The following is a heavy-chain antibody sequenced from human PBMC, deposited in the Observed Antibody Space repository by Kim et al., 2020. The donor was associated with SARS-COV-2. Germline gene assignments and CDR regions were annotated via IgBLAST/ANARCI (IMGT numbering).Heavy chain of an antibody. CDR1: GGSISSNF. D-gene: IGHD5-12*01. V-gene: IGHV4-4*07. CDR2: ISTSGTT. CDR3: ARHLRANSGYGLIDY. Sequence: SETLSLTCTVSGGSISSNFCSWIRQPAGKGLEWIGRISTSGTTNYNPSLKSRVTMSVDTSKNQFSLKLSSVTAADTAVYYCARHLRANSGYGLIDYWGQGTLVTVSS. J-gene: IGHJ4*02.